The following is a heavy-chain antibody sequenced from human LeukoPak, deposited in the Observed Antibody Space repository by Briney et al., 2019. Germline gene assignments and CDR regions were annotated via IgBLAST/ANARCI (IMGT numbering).Heavy chain of an antibody. D-gene: IGHD3-3*01. Sequence: ASVKVSCKASGYAFTTYCINWVRQAPGQGLEWMGWIDTNTGKPAYAQGFTGRFAFSLDTSVSTAYLQISSLKAEDTAVYYCARDQDFRSGRYCRDFDSWGQGTLVTVSS. V-gene: IGHV7-4-1*02. CDR1: GYAFTTYC. CDR3: ARDQDFRSGRYCRDFDS. J-gene: IGHJ4*02. CDR2: IDTNTGKP.